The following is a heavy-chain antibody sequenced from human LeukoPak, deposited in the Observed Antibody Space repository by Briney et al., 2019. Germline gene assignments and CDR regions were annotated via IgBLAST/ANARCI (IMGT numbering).Heavy chain of an antibody. CDR1: GFPFSSYA. CDR2: IAGSDDFT. CDR3: VRSLDY. Sequence: SGGSLRLSCAASGFPFSSYAMNWVRQAPGKGLEWVSVIAGSDDFTQYADSVKGRFTISRDNSKNTVYLQMNRLRVEDTALYYCVRSLDYWGQGTLVTVSS. J-gene: IGHJ4*02. V-gene: IGHV3-23*01.